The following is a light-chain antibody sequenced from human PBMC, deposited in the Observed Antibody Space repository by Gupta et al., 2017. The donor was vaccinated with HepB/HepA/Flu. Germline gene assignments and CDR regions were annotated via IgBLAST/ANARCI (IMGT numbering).Light chain of an antibody. V-gene: IGKV1-5*03. Sequence: DIQMTQSPSTLSASVGDRVTITCRASQSISSWLAWYQQKPGKAPKLLIYKASSLESGVPSRFSGSGSGTEFTLTISSLQPDDFATYYGQQYNSYWTFGQGTKVEIK. CDR1: QSISSW. CDR2: KAS. CDR3: QQYNSYWT. J-gene: IGKJ1*01.